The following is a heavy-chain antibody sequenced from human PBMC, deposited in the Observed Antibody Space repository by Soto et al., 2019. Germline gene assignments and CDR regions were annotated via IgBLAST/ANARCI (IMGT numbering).Heavy chain of an antibody. CDR1: GFTFSSYS. V-gene: IGHV3-48*02. CDR2: ISSSSSHI. Sequence: GGSLRLSCAASGFTFSSYSMNWVRQAPGKGLEWVSYISSSSSHIYYADSVKGRFTSSRDKAKNTLYLQMNSLRDEDTAVYYCARDQCSSTSCYTDYYYYGIDVWGQGTTVTVSS. CDR3: ARDQCSSTSCYTDYYYYGIDV. D-gene: IGHD2-2*02. J-gene: IGHJ6*02.